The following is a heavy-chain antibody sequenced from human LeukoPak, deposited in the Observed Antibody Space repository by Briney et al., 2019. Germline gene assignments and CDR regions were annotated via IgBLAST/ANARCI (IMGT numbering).Heavy chain of an antibody. CDR2: IYHSGST. CDR3: ARQGSGFAPKYYYYMDV. D-gene: IGHD3-10*01. V-gene: IGHV4-38-2*02. CDR1: GYSISSGYY. J-gene: IGHJ6*03. Sequence: SEALSLTCTVSGYSISSGYYWGWIRQPPGKGLEWIGSIYHSGSTYYNPSLKSRVTISVDTSKNQFSLKLSSVTAADTAVYYCARQGSGFAPKYYYYMDVWGKGTTVTVSS.